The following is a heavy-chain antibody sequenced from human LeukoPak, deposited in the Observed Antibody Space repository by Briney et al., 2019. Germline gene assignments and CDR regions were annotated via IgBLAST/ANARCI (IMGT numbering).Heavy chain of an antibody. J-gene: IGHJ6*02. V-gene: IGHV3-30-3*01. Sequence: GGSLTLSCAASGFTFSSYAMHWVRQAPGKGLEWVAVVSYDGSNKYYADSVKGRFTISRDNSKNTLYLQMNSLRAEDTAVYYCARELGRSGMDVWGQGTTVTVSS. CDR2: VSYDGSNK. CDR1: GFTFSSYA. CDR3: ARELGRSGMDV.